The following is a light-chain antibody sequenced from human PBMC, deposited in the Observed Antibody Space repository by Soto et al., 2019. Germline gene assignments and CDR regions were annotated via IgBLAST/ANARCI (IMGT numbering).Light chain of an antibody. CDR3: SSYAGSSTWV. CDR2: EVS. Sequence: QSAPTQPPSASGSPGQSATISCTGTRSDVGGYNYVSWYQQYPGKAPKLMIYEVSKRPSGVPDRFSGSKSGNTASLTVSELQAEDEADYYCSSYAGSSTWVFGGGTQVTVL. V-gene: IGLV2-8*01. CDR1: RSDVGGYNY. J-gene: IGLJ3*02.